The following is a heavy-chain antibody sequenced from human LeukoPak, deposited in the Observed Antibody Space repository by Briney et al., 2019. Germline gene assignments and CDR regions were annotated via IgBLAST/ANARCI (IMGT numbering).Heavy chain of an antibody. CDR1: GFTFSSYA. Sequence: PGGSLRLSCAASGFTFSSYAMSWVRQAPGKGLEWVSAISGSGGSTYYADSVKGRFTISRDNSKNTLYLQMNSLRAEDTAVYYCAKGPYCGGDCYSLSVTGGDYWGQGTLDTVSS. CDR3: AKGPYCGGDCYSLSVTGGDY. CDR2: ISGSGGST. D-gene: IGHD2-21*02. J-gene: IGHJ4*02. V-gene: IGHV3-23*01.